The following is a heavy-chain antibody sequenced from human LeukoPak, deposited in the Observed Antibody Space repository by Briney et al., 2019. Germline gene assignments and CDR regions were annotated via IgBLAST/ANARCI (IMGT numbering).Heavy chain of an antibody. Sequence: GGSLRLSCVASRFTFSDYYMSWTRQAPGKGLEWVSYISSSGDSTYYADSVKGRFTISRDNVKNSLYLQMNSLRAEDTAVYYCARVVTSWFDPWGQGTLVTVSS. CDR3: ARVVTSWFDP. J-gene: IGHJ5*02. CDR2: ISSSGDST. CDR1: RFTFSDYY. V-gene: IGHV3-11*01. D-gene: IGHD4-23*01.